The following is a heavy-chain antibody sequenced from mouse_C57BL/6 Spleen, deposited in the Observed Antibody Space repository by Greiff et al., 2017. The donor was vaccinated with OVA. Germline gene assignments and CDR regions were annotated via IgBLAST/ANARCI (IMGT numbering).Heavy chain of an antibody. Sequence: EVQLVESGPGLVKPSQSLSLTCSVTGYSITSGYYWNWIRQFPGNKLEWMGYISYDGSNNYNPSLKNRISITRDTSKNQFFLKLNSVTTEDTATYYCARFITTVVAFDYWGQGTTLTVSS. CDR3: ARFITTVVAFDY. V-gene: IGHV3-6*01. D-gene: IGHD1-1*01. CDR2: ISYDGSN. CDR1: GYSITSGYY. J-gene: IGHJ2*01.